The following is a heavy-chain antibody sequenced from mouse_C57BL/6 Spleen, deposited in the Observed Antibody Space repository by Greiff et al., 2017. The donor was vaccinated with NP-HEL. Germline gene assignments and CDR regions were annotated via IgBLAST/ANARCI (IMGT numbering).Heavy chain of an antibody. V-gene: IGHV8-12*01. J-gene: IGHJ4*01. CDR1: GFSLSTSGMG. D-gene: IGHD1-1*01. CDR2: IYWDDDK. Sequence: QVTLKECGPGILQSSQTLSLTCSFSGFSLSTSGMGVSWIRQPSGKGLEWLAHIYWDDDKRYNPSLKSRLTISKDTSRNQVFLKITSVDTADTATYYCARRWDYYGSSYAMDYWGQGTSVTVSS. CDR3: ARRWDYYGSSYAMDY.